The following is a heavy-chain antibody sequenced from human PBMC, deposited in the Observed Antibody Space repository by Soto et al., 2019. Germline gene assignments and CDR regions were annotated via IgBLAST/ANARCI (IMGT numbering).Heavy chain of an antibody. Sequence: GGSLRLSCSASGFTINTYTMGWVRLAPGKGLEWVSTISSGGGRTKYADSVTGRFSLSRDNSKNMMYLQMNSLGVDDTAVYYCARDRQPDGLWTFAYWGRGILVTVSS. CDR1: GFTINTYT. CDR3: ARDRQPDGLWTFAY. J-gene: IGHJ4*02. V-gene: IGHV3-23*01. CDR2: ISSGGGRT. D-gene: IGHD1-1*01.